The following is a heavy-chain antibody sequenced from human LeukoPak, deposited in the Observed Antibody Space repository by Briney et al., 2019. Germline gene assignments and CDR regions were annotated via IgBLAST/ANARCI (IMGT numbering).Heavy chain of an antibody. CDR1: GGSISSSSYY. D-gene: IGHD3-10*01. CDR3: ARDLQIVRGVNLDAFDI. J-gene: IGHJ3*02. Sequence: SETLSLTCTVSGGSISSSSYYWGWIRQPPGKGLEWIGSIYYSGSTYYNPSLKSRVTISVDTSKNQFSLKLSSVTAADTAVYYCARDLQIVRGVNLDAFDIWGQGTMVTVSS. V-gene: IGHV4-39*07. CDR2: IYYSGST.